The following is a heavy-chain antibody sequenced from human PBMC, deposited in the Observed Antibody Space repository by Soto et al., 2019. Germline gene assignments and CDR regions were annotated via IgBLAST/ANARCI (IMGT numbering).Heavy chain of an antibody. CDR3: VKETATVGRALDI. D-gene: IGHD1-1*01. CDR1: GFICSSYD. V-gene: IGHV3-23*01. Sequence: GGSLRLSCAVSGFICSSYDMSWVRQAPGKGLEWVSTILVSGSTHYEDSVKGRFTISRDTSRNTVYLQMNSLTAGDTAVYYCVKETATVGRALDIYGQGTIVTVSS. J-gene: IGHJ3*02. CDR2: ILVSGST.